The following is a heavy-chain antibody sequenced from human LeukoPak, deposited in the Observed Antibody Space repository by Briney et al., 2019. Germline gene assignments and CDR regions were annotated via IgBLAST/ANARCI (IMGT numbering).Heavy chain of an antibody. CDR3: ARGEAFDI. CDR2: IYHSGST. J-gene: IGHJ3*02. Sequence: SETLSLTCAVSGGSISSGGYSWSWIRQPPGKGLEWIGYIYHSGSTYYNPSLKSRVTISVDRSKNQFSLKLSSVTAADTAVHYCARGEAFDIWGQGTMVTVSS. V-gene: IGHV4-30-2*01. CDR1: GGSISSGGYS.